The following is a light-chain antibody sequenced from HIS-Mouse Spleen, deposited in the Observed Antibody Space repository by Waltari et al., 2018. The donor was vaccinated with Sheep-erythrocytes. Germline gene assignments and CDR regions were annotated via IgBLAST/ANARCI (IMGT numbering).Light chain of an antibody. V-gene: IGLV3-10*01. CDR2: EDS. CDR1: EVPKKY. J-gene: IGLJ2*01. CDR3: YSTDSSGNHRV. Sequence: YELTQPPSVSVSPGQTPRITCSGDEVPKKYAYWYQQKSGQAHVLVIYEDSKRPSGIPERFPGSSSGTMATLTISGAQVEDEADYYCYSTDSSGNHRVFGGGTKLTVL.